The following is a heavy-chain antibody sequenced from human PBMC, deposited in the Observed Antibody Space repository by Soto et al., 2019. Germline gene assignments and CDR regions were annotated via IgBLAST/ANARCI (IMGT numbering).Heavy chain of an antibody. CDR3: ARDLSTPTADY. CDR1: GFTFSRYS. CDR2: ISSSSSYM. V-gene: IGHV3-21*01. Sequence: EVQLVESGGGLVKPGGSLRLSCAASGFTFSRYSMNWVRQAPGKGLEWVSSISSSSSYMYYADSVKGRFTISRDNAKNSLYLQMNSLRAEDTAVYYCARDLSTPTADYWGQGTLVTVSS. J-gene: IGHJ4*02. D-gene: IGHD2-2*01.